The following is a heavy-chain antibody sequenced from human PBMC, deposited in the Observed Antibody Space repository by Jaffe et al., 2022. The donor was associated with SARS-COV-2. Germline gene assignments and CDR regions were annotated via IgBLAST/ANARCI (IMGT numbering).Heavy chain of an antibody. CDR1: GGSINTYSYY. J-gene: IGHJ4*02. CDR2: IYYSGST. D-gene: IGHD6-13*01. Sequence: QLQLQESGPGLVKPSETLSLTCTVSGGSINTYSYYWGWVRQPPGKGLEWIGSIYYSGSTYYNPSLKSRVTISVDTSKNQFSLKLSSVTAADTAVFYCARLSSSWYFFHYWGQGSLVTVSS. CDR3: ARLSSSWYFFHY. V-gene: IGHV4-39*01.